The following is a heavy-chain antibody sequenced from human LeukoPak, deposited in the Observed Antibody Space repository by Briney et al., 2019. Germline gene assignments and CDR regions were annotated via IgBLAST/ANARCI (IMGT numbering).Heavy chain of an antibody. D-gene: IGHD2-2*01. V-gene: IGHV4-4*07. Sequence: PSETLSLTCTVSGGSISSYYWSWIRQPAGKGLEWIGRIYTSGSTNYNPSLKSRVTMSVDTSKNQFSLKLSSVTAADTAVYYCARENIVVVPAARDHCYYYYMDVWGKGTTVTVSS. CDR3: ARENIVVVPAARDHCYYYYMDV. CDR1: GGSISSYY. CDR2: IYTSGST. J-gene: IGHJ6*03.